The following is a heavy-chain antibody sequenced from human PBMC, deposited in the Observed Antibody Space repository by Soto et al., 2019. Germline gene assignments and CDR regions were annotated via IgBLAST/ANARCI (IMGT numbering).Heavy chain of an antibody. J-gene: IGHJ4*02. CDR3: AKAQRPLEWLSNYFDY. V-gene: IGHV3-30*18. CDR1: GFTFSSYA. CDR2: LSHDGNNK. Sequence: GGSLRLSCAASGFTFSSYAMHWVRQAPGKGLEWVAVLSHDGNNKYYADSVKGRFTISRDNSRDTLYLQMNSLRAEDTAVYYCAKAQRPLEWLSNYFDYWGQGTLVTVSS. D-gene: IGHD3-3*01.